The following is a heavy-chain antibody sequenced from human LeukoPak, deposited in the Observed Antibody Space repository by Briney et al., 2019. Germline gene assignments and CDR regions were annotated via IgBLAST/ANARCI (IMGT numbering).Heavy chain of an antibody. V-gene: IGHV4-34*01. J-gene: IGHJ4*02. CDR3: ARGLSGDSSGYYYFDY. Sequence: PSETLSLTCAVYGGSFSGYYWSWIRRPPGKGLEWIGEINHSGSTNYNPSLKSRVTISVDTSKNQFSLKLSSVTAADTAVYYCARGLSGDSSGYYYFDYWGQGTLVTVSS. CDR2: INHSGST. CDR1: GGSFSGYY. D-gene: IGHD3-22*01.